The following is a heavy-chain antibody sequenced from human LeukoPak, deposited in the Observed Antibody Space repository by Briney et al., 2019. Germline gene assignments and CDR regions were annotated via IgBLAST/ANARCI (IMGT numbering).Heavy chain of an antibody. D-gene: IGHD4-17*01. CDR2: IYNSGST. CDR1: GGSISSYY. CDR3: ARDLMTTGWFDP. J-gene: IGHJ5*02. V-gene: IGHV4-4*09. Sequence: PSETLSLTCTVSGGSISSYYWSWIRQPPGKGLEWIGYIYNSGSTNYNPSLKSRVTISVDTSKNPFSLKLSSVTAADTAVYYCARDLMTTGWFDPWGQGTLVTVSS.